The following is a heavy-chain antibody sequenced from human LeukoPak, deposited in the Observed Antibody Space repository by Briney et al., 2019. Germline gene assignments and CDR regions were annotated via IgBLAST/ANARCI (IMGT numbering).Heavy chain of an antibody. Sequence: PGGSLRLSCAASGFTFSSYAMHWVRQAPGKGLEWVAVISYDGSNKYYADSVKGRFTISRDNSKNTLYLQMNSLRAEDTAVYYCAREDYDFWSGYVTHWGQGTLVTVSS. D-gene: IGHD3-3*01. CDR1: GFTFSSYA. V-gene: IGHV3-30*01. CDR3: AREDYDFWSGYVTH. J-gene: IGHJ4*02. CDR2: ISYDGSNK.